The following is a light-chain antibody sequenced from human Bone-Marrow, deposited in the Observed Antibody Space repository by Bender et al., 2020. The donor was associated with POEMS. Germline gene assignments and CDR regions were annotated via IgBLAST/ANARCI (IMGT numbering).Light chain of an antibody. Sequence: QSVLTQPPSASGTPGQRVTISCSGSRSNIGSNTVNWYQQLPGTAPRLLIYNDNQWPSGVPDRFSGSKSGTSASLAISGLQSEDEADYYCASWDDSLNGPVFGGGTKLTV. CDR1: RSNIGSNT. CDR2: NDN. J-gene: IGLJ3*02. V-gene: IGLV1-44*01. CDR3: ASWDDSLNGPV.